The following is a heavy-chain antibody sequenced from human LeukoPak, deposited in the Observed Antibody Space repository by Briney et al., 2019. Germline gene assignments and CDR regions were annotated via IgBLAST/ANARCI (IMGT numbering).Heavy chain of an antibody. V-gene: IGHV3-21*01. D-gene: IGHD3-3*01. CDR3: ARGGTFGVDIGDY. CDR1: GFTFNTYS. J-gene: IGHJ4*02. Sequence: GGSLRLSCAASGFTFNTYSMTWVRQAPGKGLEWVSSISSSSRNTYYADSVRGRFTISRDNAKNSLYLQMNSLRAEDTAVYYCARGGTFGVDIGDYWGQGTLVTVSS. CDR2: ISSSSRNT.